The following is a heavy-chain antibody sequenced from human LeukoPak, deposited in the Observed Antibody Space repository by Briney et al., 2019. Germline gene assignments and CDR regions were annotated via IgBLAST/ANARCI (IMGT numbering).Heavy chain of an antibody. Sequence: KPGGSLRLSCAASGFTFSSYSMNWVRQAPGKGLEWVSSISSSSSYIYYADSVKGRFTISRDNAKNSLYLQMNSLRAEDTAVYYCARDFFSSTTVISYYFDYWGQGTLVTVSS. J-gene: IGHJ4*02. CDR3: ARDFFSSTTVISYYFDY. D-gene: IGHD4-17*01. CDR2: ISSSSSYI. V-gene: IGHV3-21*01. CDR1: GFTFSSYS.